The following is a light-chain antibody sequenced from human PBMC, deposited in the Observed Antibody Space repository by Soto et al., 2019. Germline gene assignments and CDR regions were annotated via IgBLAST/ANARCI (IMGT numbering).Light chain of an antibody. Sequence: EIVLTQSPGTLSLSPGERATLSCRASQSVSSSYVAWYQQKPGQATRLLIYGASSRATGIPDRFSGSGSGRDFTLTISRLEPEDFVVYSCQQYGSSPPWTFGQGTKLEIK. J-gene: IGKJ2*02. CDR2: GAS. CDR1: QSVSSSY. CDR3: QQYGSSPPWT. V-gene: IGKV3-20*01.